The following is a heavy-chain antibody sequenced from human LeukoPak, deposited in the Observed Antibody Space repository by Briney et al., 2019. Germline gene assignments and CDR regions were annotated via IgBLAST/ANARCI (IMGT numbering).Heavy chain of an antibody. Sequence: ASVKVSCKASGYTFSGFYMYWVRQAPGQGLEWMGWINCNSGSTNSAQRVQGRVSMTRDTSINTAYMELSSLTSDDTAVYYCARARLEYDAFDIWGQGTMVTVSS. V-gene: IGHV1-2*02. CDR2: INCNSGST. J-gene: IGHJ3*02. CDR3: ARARLEYDAFDI. D-gene: IGHD3-3*01. CDR1: GYTFSGFY.